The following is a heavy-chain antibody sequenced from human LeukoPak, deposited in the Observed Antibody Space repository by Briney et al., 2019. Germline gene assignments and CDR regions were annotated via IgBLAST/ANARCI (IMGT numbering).Heavy chain of an antibody. CDR2: IYYSGST. CDR3: ARRAGLPKNYYYYYYMDA. Sequence: SETLSLTCTVSGGSISSYYWSWIRQPPGKGLEWIGYIYYSGSTNYNPSLKSRVTISVDTSKNQFSLKLSSVTAADTAVYYCARRAGLPKNYYYYYYMDAWGKGTTVTISS. V-gene: IGHV4-59*12. CDR1: GGSISSYY. D-gene: IGHD1-7*01. J-gene: IGHJ6*03.